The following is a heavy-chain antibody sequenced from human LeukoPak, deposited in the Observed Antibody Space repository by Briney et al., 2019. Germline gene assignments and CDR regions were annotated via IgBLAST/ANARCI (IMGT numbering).Heavy chain of an antibody. D-gene: IGHD6-6*01. CDR1: GYTFTSYG. CDR3: ARDLGSSATSTNWFDP. J-gene: IGHJ5*02. V-gene: IGHV1-18*01. Sequence: ASVKVSCXASGYTFTSYGISWVRQARGQGLEWMAWISAYNGNTNYAQKLQGRVTMTTDTSTSTAYMELRSLRSDDTAVYYCARDLGSSATSTNWFDPWGQGTLVTVSS. CDR2: ISAYNGNT.